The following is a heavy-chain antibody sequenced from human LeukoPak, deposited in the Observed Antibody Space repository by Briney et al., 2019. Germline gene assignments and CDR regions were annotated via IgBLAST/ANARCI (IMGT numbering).Heavy chain of an antibody. D-gene: IGHD3-3*01. J-gene: IGHJ6*02. V-gene: IGHV1-8*01. CDR2: MNPNSGNT. Sequence: GASVKVSCKASGYTFTSYDINWVRQATGQGLEWMGWMNPNSGNTGYAQKFQGRVTMTRNTSISTAYMELSSLRSEDTAVYHCAKGPIRITIFGRPHASYYYYYGVDVWGQGTTVTVSS. CDR1: GYTFTSYD. CDR3: AKGPIRITIFGRPHASYYYYYGVDV.